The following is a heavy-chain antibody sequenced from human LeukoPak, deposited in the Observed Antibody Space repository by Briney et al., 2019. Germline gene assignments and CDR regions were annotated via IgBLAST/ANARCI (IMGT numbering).Heavy chain of an antibody. Sequence: GQSLRSSSKGSGYSFTGYWIGWVRKMPGKGLEWMGVIYPGDSDSRYSPSFQGQVTMSVDKSISTGYLQWSSLKASDTAMYYCARAYSYGQTYYFDCWGQGTLVTVSS. CDR3: ARAYSYGQTYYFDC. J-gene: IGHJ4*02. CDR2: IYPGDSDS. D-gene: IGHD5-18*01. V-gene: IGHV5-51*01. CDR1: GYSFTGYW.